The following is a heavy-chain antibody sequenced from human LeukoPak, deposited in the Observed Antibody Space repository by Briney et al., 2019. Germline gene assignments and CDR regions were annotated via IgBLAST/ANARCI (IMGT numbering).Heavy chain of an antibody. D-gene: IGHD2-15*01. CDR1: GRSLSRGGYF. J-gene: IGHJ5*02. Sequence: SQTLSLTCTVSGRSLSRGGYFWRWIRQHPGKGLDLLGYIYYSGTTYYNASLVRRLTISVCTAKNQFSLRLSTVTAADTAVYYCARIGYCSGGSCYSRFDPWGQGTLVTVSS. CDR3: ARIGYCSGGSCYSRFDP. CDR2: IYYSGTT. V-gene: IGHV4-31*03.